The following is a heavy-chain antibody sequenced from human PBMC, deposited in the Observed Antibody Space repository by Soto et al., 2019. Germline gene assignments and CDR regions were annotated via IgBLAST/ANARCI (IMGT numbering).Heavy chain of an antibody. J-gene: IGHJ4*02. V-gene: IGHV2-70*04. CDR1: GFSLSTSGMR. CDR3: ARMFHCSGGTCPFDY. CDR2: IDWDDDK. Sequence: GPTLVNPTQTLTLTCTFSGFSLSTSGMRVSWIRQPPGKALEWLARIDWDDDKFYNTSLKTRLTVSKDSSKNQVVLTMTNMDPVDTATYYCARMFHCSGGTCPFDYWGQGALVTVSS. D-gene: IGHD2-15*01.